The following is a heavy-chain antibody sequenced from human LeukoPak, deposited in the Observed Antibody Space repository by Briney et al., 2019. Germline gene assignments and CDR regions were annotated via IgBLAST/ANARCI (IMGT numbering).Heavy chain of an antibody. J-gene: IGHJ4*02. D-gene: IGHD5-18*01. CDR2: ISSTSSYT. Sequence: GGSLRLSCAASGFTFSDYYMSWIPQAPGKGLEWVSYISSTSSYTNYADSVKGRFTISRDNAKNSLYLQMNSLRAEDTAVYYCARSNRGVIQLPDYWGQGTLVTVSS. CDR3: ARSNRGVIQLPDY. V-gene: IGHV3-11*03. CDR1: GFTFSDYY.